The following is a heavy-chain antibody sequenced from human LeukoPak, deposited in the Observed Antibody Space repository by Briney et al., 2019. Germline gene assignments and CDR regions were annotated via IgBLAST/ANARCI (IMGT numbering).Heavy chain of an antibody. Sequence: ASVKVSCKASGDTFSSYAISWVRLAPGQGLEWMGGIIPIFGTADYAQKFQGRVTITADESTSTAYMELSSLRSEDTAVYYCAGELLEAQNYDILSGNYYYGMDVWGKGTTVTVSS. CDR3: AGELLEAQNYDILSGNYYYGMDV. J-gene: IGHJ6*04. V-gene: IGHV1-69*01. CDR1: GDTFSSYA. CDR2: IIPIFGTA. D-gene: IGHD3-9*01.